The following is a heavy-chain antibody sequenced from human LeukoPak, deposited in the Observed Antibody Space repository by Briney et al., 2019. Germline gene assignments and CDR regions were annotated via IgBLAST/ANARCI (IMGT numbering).Heavy chain of an antibody. D-gene: IGHD2-21*01. Sequence: GGSLRLSCAASGFTFSSSAMSWVRQAPGKGLEWVSGISGSGGRTYYADSVKGRFNISRDSSKNTLYLQMNSLRAEDTAVFYCARGSLGSSTSSDCCPLDYWGQGALVTVSS. CDR2: ISGSGGRT. J-gene: IGHJ4*02. CDR1: GFTFSSSA. V-gene: IGHV3-23*01. CDR3: ARGSLGSSTSSDCCPLDY.